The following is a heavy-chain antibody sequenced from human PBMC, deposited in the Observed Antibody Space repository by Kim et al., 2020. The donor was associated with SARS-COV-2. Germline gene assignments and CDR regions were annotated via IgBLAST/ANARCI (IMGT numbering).Heavy chain of an antibody. CDR3: ARGVRQQLGYFYYYYGMDV. D-gene: IGHD6-13*01. V-gene: IGHV4-34*01. CDR2: INHSGST. Sequence: SETLSLTCAVYGGSFSGYYWSWIRQPPGKGLEWIGEINHSGSTNYNPSLKSRVTISVDTSKNQFSLKLSSVTAADTAVYYCARGVRQQLGYFYYYYGMDVWGQGTTVTVSS. J-gene: IGHJ6*02. CDR1: GGSFSGYY.